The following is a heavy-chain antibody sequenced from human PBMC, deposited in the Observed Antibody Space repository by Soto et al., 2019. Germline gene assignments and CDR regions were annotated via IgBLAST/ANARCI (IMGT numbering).Heavy chain of an antibody. CDR3: AREGRDYSDYEAAFDI. CDR2: IYSGGST. Sequence: GGSLRLSCAASGFTVSSNYMSWVRQAPGKGLEWVSVIYSGGSTYYADSVKGRFTISRDNSKNTLYLQMNSLRAEDTAVYYCAREGRDYSDYEAAFDIWGQGTMVTVSS. D-gene: IGHD4-17*01. CDR1: GFTVSSNY. V-gene: IGHV3-53*01. J-gene: IGHJ3*02.